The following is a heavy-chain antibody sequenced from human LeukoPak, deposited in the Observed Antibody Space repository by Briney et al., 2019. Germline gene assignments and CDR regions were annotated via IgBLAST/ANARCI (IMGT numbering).Heavy chain of an antibody. J-gene: IGHJ4*02. D-gene: IGHD3-16*02. CDR2: FDPEDGET. CDR3: ATAKITFGGVIVIRDYYFDY. CDR1: GYPLTELS. V-gene: IGHV1-24*01. Sequence: ASVKVSCQVSGYPLTELSMHWVRQAPGKGLGWMGGFDPEDGETIYAQKFQGRVTMTEDTSTDTAYMELSSLRSEDTAVYYCATAKITFGGVIVIRDYYFDYWGQGTLVTVSS.